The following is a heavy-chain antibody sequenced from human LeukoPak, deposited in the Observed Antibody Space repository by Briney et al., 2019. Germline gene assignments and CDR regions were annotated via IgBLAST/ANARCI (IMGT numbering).Heavy chain of an antibody. CDR3: ARVEEDSSGWYIWFDP. J-gene: IGHJ5*02. CDR1: GYTFTSYY. V-gene: IGHV1-46*01. CDR2: INPSGGST. D-gene: IGHD6-13*01. Sequence: ASVKVSCKASGYTFTSYYMHWVRQAPGQGLEWMGIINPSGGSTSYAQKFQGRVTMTRDTSTSTVYMELSSLRSEDTAVYYCARVEEDSSGWYIWFDPWGQGTLVTVSS.